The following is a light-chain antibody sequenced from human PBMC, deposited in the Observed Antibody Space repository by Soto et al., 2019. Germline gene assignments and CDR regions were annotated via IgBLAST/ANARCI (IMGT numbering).Light chain of an antibody. J-gene: IGKJ5*01. CDR3: QQSYSSPIT. Sequence: DIQMTQSPSSLSASVGDRVTITCRASQNIRIYLNWYQHKPGKAPKLLIYDASSLESGVPSRFRGSGSGTDFTLTISSLQPEDFATYYCQQSYSSPITFGQGTRLEIK. V-gene: IGKV1-39*01. CDR1: QNIRIY. CDR2: DAS.